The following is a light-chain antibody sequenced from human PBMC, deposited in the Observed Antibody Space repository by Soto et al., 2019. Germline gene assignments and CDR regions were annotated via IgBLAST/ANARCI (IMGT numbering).Light chain of an antibody. CDR2: GAS. Sequence: EIVMTQSPATLSVSPGERATLSCRASQSVSSNLAWYQQKPGQAPRLLIYGASTRATGIPARFSGSGSGTEFTLTISSLQSEDLAVYYCQQYNSWPPLTFGGGTKVRSN. V-gene: IGKV3-15*01. CDR3: QQYNSWPPLT. CDR1: QSVSSN. J-gene: IGKJ4*01.